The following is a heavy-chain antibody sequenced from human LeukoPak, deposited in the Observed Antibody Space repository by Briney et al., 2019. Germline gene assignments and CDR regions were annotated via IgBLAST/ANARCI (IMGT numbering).Heavy chain of an antibody. J-gene: IGHJ4*02. CDR1: GGSFSGYY. V-gene: IGHV4-34*01. Sequence: SETLSLTCAVYGGSFSGYYWNWIRQPPGKGLEWIGEINHSGSTNYNPSLKSRVTISLDTSKDQFSLKLSSVTAADTALYYCARSQFGVDTAAAGGFDYWGQGTLVTVSS. D-gene: IGHD6-13*01. CDR2: INHSGST. CDR3: ARSQFGVDTAAAGGFDY.